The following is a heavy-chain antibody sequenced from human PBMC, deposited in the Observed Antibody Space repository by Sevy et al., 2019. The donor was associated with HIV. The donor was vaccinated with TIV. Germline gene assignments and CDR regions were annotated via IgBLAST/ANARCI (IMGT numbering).Heavy chain of an antibody. CDR3: ARRNDFAI. Sequence: SETLSLTCTVSGGSINSDHWNWIRQPPGKGLEWIGYVYYTGGTNYNPSLKNRVTISVDRTKNQFSLKLTSVTAADTAVYLCARRNDFAIWGQGTMVTVSS. CDR2: VYYTGGT. J-gene: IGHJ3*02. V-gene: IGHV4-59*08. CDR1: GGSINSDH.